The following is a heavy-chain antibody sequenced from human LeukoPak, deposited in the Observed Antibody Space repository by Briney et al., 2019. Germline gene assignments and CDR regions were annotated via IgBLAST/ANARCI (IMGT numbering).Heavy chain of an antibody. V-gene: IGHV3-74*01. CDR1: GFTFSSYW. CDR2: INNDGSYA. J-gene: IGHJ4*02. D-gene: IGHD3-16*01. CDR3: ARINYEGDS. Sequence: GGSLRLSCVASGFTFSSYWLHWVRQAPGKGLVWVSHINNDGSYATYAESVKGRFTVSRDNAKNTLFLQMNSLRAEDTAVYYCARINYEGDSWGQGTLVTVSS.